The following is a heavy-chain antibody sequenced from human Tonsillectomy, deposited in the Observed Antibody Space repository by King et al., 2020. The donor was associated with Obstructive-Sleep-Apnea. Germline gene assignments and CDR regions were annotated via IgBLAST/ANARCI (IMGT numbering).Heavy chain of an antibody. CDR2: ISAYNGNT. CDR3: VGATAHHSSGWYRPKFDDGFDI. D-gene: IGHD6-19*01. CDR1: GYTFSSYD. V-gene: IGHV1-18*04. J-gene: IGHJ3*02. Sequence: VQLVESGGEVKKPGASMKVSCKASGYTFSSYDFTWVRQAPGQGLEWVGWISAYNGNTIYAEKLQGRVTMTADTSTSTVYMELRSLRSDDTAVYYCVGATAHHSSGWYRPKFDDGFDIWGRGTMVTVSS.